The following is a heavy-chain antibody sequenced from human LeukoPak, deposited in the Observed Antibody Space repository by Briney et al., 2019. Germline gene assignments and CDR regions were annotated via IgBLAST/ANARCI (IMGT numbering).Heavy chain of an antibody. V-gene: IGHV3-30*18. Sequence: GGSVRLSCAASGFTFSSYGMHGVRQAPGKGLEWVAVISYDGSNKYYADSVKGRFTISRDNSKNTLYLQMNSLRAEDTAVYYCAKDMVGAAVAGTVDYWGQGTLVTVSS. J-gene: IGHJ4*02. CDR3: AKDMVGAAVAGTVDY. CDR2: ISYDGSNK. D-gene: IGHD6-19*01. CDR1: GFTFSSYG.